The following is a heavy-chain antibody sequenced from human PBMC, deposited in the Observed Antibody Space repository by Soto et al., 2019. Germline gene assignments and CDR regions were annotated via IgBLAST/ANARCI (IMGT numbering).Heavy chain of an antibody. CDR1: GYSFTRYD. CDR3: ATSPPRVWRSGYARGGFEV. J-gene: IGHJ5*02. V-gene: IGHV1-8*01. CDR2: MNPNSGNT. Sequence: ASVKVSCKASGYSFTRYDINWVGQAGGQGLEWLGWMNPNSGNTAYAQRFQGRVSMTRNTSITTAYMELSSLRSEDTAVYYCATSPPRVWRSGYARGGFEVWGQGTLVTVSS. D-gene: IGHD5-12*01.